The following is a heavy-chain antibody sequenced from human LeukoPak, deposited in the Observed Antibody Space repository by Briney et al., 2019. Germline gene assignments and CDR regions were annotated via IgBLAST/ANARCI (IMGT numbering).Heavy chain of an antibody. D-gene: IGHD2-2*01. Sequence: GGSLRLSCAASGFTFSSYGMHWVRQAPGKGLEWVAVISYDGSNKYYADSVKGRFTISRDNSKNTLYLQMNSLRAEDTAVYYCAIVVVPAARRGWDWFDPWGQGTLVTVSS. CDR3: AIVVVPAARRGWDWFDP. J-gene: IGHJ5*02. V-gene: IGHV3-30*03. CDR2: ISYDGSNK. CDR1: GFTFSSYG.